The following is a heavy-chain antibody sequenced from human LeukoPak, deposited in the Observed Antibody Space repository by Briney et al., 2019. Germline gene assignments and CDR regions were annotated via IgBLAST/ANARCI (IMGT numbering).Heavy chain of an antibody. D-gene: IGHD6-19*01. J-gene: IGHJ3*02. Sequence: GGSLRLSCAASGFTFSSYEMNWVRQAPGKGLEWVSYISSSGSTIYYADSVKGRFTIYRDNAKNSLYLQMNSVRAEDTAVYYCARANIGWANNAFDIWGQGTMVTVSS. CDR1: GFTFSSYE. CDR2: ISSSGSTI. CDR3: ARANIGWANNAFDI. V-gene: IGHV3-48*03.